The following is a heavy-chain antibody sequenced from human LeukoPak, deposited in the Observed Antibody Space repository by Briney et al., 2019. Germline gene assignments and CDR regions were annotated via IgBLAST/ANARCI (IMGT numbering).Heavy chain of an antibody. V-gene: IGHV3-73*01. CDR2: IRSKANSYAT. CDR1: GFTFSSYS. J-gene: IGHJ6*03. Sequence: PGGSLRLSCAASGFTFSSYSMNWVRQASGKGLEWVGRIRSKANSYATAYAASVKGRFTISRDDSKNTAYLQMNSLKTEDTAVYYCTRILQRGYYYYMDVWGKGTTVTVSS. CDR3: TRILQRGYYYYMDV. D-gene: IGHD3-10*01.